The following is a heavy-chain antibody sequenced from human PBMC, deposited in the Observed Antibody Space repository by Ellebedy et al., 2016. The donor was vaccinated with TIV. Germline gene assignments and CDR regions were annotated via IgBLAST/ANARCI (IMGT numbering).Heavy chain of an antibody. CDR3: ASPTVTTDYYYYGMDV. D-gene: IGHD4-11*01. Sequence: AASVKVSCKASGGTFSSYAISWVRQAPGQGLEWMGGIIPIFGTANYAQKFQGRVTITADESTSTAYMELSSLRSEDTAVYYCASPTVTTDYYYYGMDVWGQGTTVTVSS. J-gene: IGHJ6*02. CDR1: GGTFSSYA. CDR2: IIPIFGTA. V-gene: IGHV1-69*13.